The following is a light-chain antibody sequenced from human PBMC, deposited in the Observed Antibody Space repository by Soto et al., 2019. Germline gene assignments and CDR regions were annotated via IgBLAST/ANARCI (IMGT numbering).Light chain of an antibody. Sequence: EIVKTQPPATLSVSPGERATLSCRASQSVSNNLAWYQQQPGQAPRLLIYGASTTASGIPARFSGSGSGTEFTLTISSLQSEDFAVYYCLHYNDWPRWTFGQGTKVDI. CDR2: GAS. CDR3: LHYNDWPRWT. CDR1: QSVSNN. V-gene: IGKV3-15*01. J-gene: IGKJ1*01.